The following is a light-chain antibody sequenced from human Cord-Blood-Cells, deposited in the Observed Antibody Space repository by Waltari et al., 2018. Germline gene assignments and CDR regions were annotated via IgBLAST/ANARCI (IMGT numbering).Light chain of an antibody. J-gene: IGLJ1*01. CDR2: EVS. Sequence: QSALTQPPSASGSPGQSVTISCTGTSSDVGGYNYVSWYQQHPGKAPKLMIDEVSTRPTGVPDRFSGAKSGNTASLTVSGLQAEDEADYYCSSYAGGYVFGTGTKVTVL. CDR1: SSDVGGYNY. CDR3: SSYAGGYV. V-gene: IGLV2-8*01.